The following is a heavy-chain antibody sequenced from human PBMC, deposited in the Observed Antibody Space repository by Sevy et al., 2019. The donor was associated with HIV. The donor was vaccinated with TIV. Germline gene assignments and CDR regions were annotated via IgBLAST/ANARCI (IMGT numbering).Heavy chain of an antibody. CDR3: ARKYDSSGYFDY. CDR1: GFTFSSYA. V-gene: IGHV3-23*01. CDR2: ISGSGGSGDKT. J-gene: IGHJ4*02. Sequence: GGSLRLSCAASGFTFSSYAMNWVRPAPGKGLEWVSGISGSGGSGDKTNYADSVKGRFTISRDDSKNSLYLQLNSLRAEDTAIYYCARKYDSSGYFDYWGQGTLVTVSS. D-gene: IGHD3-22*01.